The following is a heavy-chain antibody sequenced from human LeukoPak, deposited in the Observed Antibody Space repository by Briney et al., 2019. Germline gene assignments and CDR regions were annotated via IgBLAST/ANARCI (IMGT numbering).Heavy chain of an antibody. CDR1: GYTFTEYY. CDR2: IHPNVDFT. CDR3: ARDRGAPSAPDY. J-gene: IGHJ4*02. Sequence: ASVKVSCKASGYTFTEYYIHWVRQAPGLGLQWMGWIHPNVDFTTYAQKFQGRVTMTSDASISTSYMELTGLTSDDTAVYYCARDRGAPSAPDYWGQGTLVSVSS. D-gene: IGHD1-26*01. V-gene: IGHV1-2*02.